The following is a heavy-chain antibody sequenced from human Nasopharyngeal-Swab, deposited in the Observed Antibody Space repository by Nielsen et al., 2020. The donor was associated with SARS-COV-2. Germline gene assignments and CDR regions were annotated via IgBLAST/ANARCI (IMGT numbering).Heavy chain of an antibody. V-gene: IGHV1-69*13. CDR2: IIPIFGTA. CDR1: GGTFSSYA. D-gene: IGHD3-22*01. CDR3: ARGGGKNYYDSTGDAFDI. Sequence: SVKVSCKASGGTFSSYAISWVRQAPGQGLEWMGGIIPIFGTANYAQKFQGRVTITADESTSTAYMELSSLRAGDTAVYYCARGGGKNYYDSTGDAFDIWGQGTMVTVSS. J-gene: IGHJ3*02.